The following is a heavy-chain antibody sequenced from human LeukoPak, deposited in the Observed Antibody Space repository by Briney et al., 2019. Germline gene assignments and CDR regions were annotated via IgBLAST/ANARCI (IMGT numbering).Heavy chain of an antibody. CDR2: IYYSGST. D-gene: IGHD1-26*01. V-gene: IGHV4-31*03. J-gene: IGHJ4*02. Sequence: SQTLSLTCTVSGGSISSGGYYWSWIRQHPGKGLEWIGYIYYSGSTYYNPSLKSRVTISVDTSKNQFSLKLSSVTAADTAVYYCARGGGSYYSFDYWGQGTLVTVSS. CDR3: ARGGGSYYSFDY. CDR1: GGSISSGGYY.